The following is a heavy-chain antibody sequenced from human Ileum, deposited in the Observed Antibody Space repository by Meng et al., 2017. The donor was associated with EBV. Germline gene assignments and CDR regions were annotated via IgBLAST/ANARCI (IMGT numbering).Heavy chain of an antibody. CDR1: GGSISSSNW. V-gene: IGHV4-4*02. J-gene: IGHJ4*02. D-gene: IGHD6-13*01. CDR3: AREVAAAGGFDY. Sequence: GRLQGSGPGLVKPSGTLSLACAVAGGSISSSNWWSWVRQPPGKGLEWIGEIYHSGSTNYNPSLKSRVTISVDKSKNQFSLKLSSVTAADTAVYYCAREVAAAGGFDYWGQGTLVTVSS. CDR2: IYHSGST.